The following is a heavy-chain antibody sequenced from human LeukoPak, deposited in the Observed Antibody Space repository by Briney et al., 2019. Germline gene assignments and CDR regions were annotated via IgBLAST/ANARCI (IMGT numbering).Heavy chain of an antibody. Sequence: PGGSLRLSCAASGFTFSSYAMSWVRQAPGKGLEWVSVIYSGGSTYYADSVKGRFTISRDNSKNTLYLQMNSLRAEDTAVYYCARGHSYFDYWGQGTLVTVSS. CDR3: ARGHSYFDY. J-gene: IGHJ4*02. CDR2: IYSGGST. V-gene: IGHV3-53*05. CDR1: GFTFSSYA.